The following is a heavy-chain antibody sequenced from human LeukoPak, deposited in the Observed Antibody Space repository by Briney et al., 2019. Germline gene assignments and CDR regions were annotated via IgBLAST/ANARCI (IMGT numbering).Heavy chain of an antibody. Sequence: ASVKVSCKVSGYTLTELSMHWVRQAPGKGLECMGGFDPEDGETIYAQKFQGRVTMTEDTSTDTAYMELSSLRSEDTAVYYCATVSWNAFYYYYGMDVWGKGTTVTVSS. CDR2: FDPEDGET. CDR1: GYTLTELS. CDR3: ATVSWNAFYYYYGMDV. J-gene: IGHJ6*04. V-gene: IGHV1-24*01. D-gene: IGHD1-1*01.